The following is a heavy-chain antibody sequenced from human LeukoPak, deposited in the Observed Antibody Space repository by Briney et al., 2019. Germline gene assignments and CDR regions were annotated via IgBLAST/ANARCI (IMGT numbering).Heavy chain of an antibody. CDR3: ARLSQTPAYYDTSVYYYLGY. CDR1: GHTFSSYD. J-gene: IGHJ4*02. CDR2: MNPDTGNS. Sequence: ASVKVSCKGSGHTFSSYDINWVRQATGQGLEWMGWMNPDTGNSGYAQKFQGRVTMTRDTSISTAYMELSSLRSEDTAVYYCARLSQTPAYYDTSVYYYLGYWGQGTLVTVSS. V-gene: IGHV1-8*01. D-gene: IGHD3-22*01.